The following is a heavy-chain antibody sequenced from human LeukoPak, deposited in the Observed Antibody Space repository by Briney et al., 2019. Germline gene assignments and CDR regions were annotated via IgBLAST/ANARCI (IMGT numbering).Heavy chain of an antibody. Sequence: GGSLRLSCAASGFTFSSYAMHWVRQAPGKGLEWVAVISYDGSNKYYADPVKGRFTISRDNSKNTLYLQMDSLRAEDTAVYYCARAGRGRYYYYYMDVWGKGTTLTVSS. D-gene: IGHD3-10*01. J-gene: IGHJ6*03. V-gene: IGHV3-30*01. CDR2: ISYDGSNK. CDR1: GFTFSSYA. CDR3: ARAGRGRYYYYYMDV.